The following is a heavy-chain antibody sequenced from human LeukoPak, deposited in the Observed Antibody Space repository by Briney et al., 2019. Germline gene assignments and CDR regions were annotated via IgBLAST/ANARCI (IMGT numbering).Heavy chain of an antibody. J-gene: IGHJ5*02. V-gene: IGHV4-38-2*02. D-gene: IGHD6-13*01. CDR2: IYHSGST. CDR1: GYSIRSGFY. Sequence: PSETLSLTCTVSGYSIRSGFYWGWIRQPPGKGLEWIGTIYHSGSTYFNPSLKSRVTISVDTSKNQFSLKLSSVTAADTAVYYCARLAAAGTARYNWFDPWGQGTLVTVSS. CDR3: ARLAAAGTARYNWFDP.